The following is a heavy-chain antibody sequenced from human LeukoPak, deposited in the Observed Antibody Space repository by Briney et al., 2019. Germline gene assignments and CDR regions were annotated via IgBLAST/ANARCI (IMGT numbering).Heavy chain of an antibody. V-gene: IGHV3-21*01. J-gene: IGHJ4*02. Sequence: GGSLRLSCAASGFTFSSYSMNWVRQAPGKGLEWVSSISSSSSYIYYADSVKGRFTISRDNAKNSLYLQMNSLRAEDTAVYYCARGGMSDASYLHFDYWGQGTLVTVSS. CDR2: ISSSSSYI. CDR3: ARGGMSDASYLHFDY. CDR1: GFTFSSYS. D-gene: IGHD3-16*02.